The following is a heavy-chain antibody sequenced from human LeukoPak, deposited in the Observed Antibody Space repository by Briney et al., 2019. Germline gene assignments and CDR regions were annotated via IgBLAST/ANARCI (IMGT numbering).Heavy chain of an antibody. Sequence: GGSLRLSCAASGFTFSSYSMNWVRQAPGKGLEWVLSISSSSSYIYYADSVKGRFTISRDNAKNSLYLQMNSLRAEDTAVYYCARLYSSSWYSAFDIWGQGTMVTVSS. J-gene: IGHJ3*02. CDR1: GFTFSSYS. V-gene: IGHV3-21*01. CDR2: ISSSSSYI. CDR3: ARLYSSSWYSAFDI. D-gene: IGHD6-13*01.